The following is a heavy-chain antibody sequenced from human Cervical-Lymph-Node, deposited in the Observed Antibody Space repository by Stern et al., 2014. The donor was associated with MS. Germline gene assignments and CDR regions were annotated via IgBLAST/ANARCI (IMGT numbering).Heavy chain of an antibody. Sequence: VQLVESGGGVVQPVRSLRLSCAGSGFTFSTYGMHWVRQAPGKGLEWVALISHDGSKKYYVDSVKGRFTISRDNSKNTMYVHMNSLRDEDTAVYYCAKDRGSGWSLDYWGQGTLVIVSS. CDR1: GFTFSTYG. CDR2: ISHDGSKK. D-gene: IGHD6-19*01. V-gene: IGHV3-30*18. J-gene: IGHJ4*02. CDR3: AKDRGSGWSLDY.